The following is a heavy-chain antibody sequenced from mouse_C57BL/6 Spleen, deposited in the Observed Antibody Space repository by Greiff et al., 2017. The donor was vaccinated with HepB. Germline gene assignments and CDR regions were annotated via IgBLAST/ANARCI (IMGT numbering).Heavy chain of an antibody. Sequence: QVQLQQPGAELVKPGASVKLSCKASGYTFTSYWMHWVKQRPGQGLEWIGMIHPNSGNTNYNEKFKSKATLTVDKSSSTAYMQLSSLTSEDSAVYYCARDYYGRPLDYWGQGTTLTVSS. J-gene: IGHJ2*01. CDR1: GYTFTSYW. V-gene: IGHV1-64*01. CDR3: ARDYYGRPLDY. CDR2: IHPNSGNT. D-gene: IGHD1-1*01.